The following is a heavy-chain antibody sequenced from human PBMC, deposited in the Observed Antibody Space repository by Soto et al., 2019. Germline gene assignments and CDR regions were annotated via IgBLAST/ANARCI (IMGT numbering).Heavy chain of an antibody. CDR3: ARDKWGVFDY. CDR2: ISAYNGNT. V-gene: IGHV1-18*01. Sequence: QVQLVQSGAEVKKPGASVKVSCKASGYTFSSYGISWVRQAPGQGLEWMGWISAYNGNTYYEQKFQGRVTMTTDTSKRTAYMELRSLRYDDTAGYYCARDKWGVFDYWGQGTLVTVSS. D-gene: IGHD7-27*01. CDR1: GYTFSSYG. J-gene: IGHJ4*02.